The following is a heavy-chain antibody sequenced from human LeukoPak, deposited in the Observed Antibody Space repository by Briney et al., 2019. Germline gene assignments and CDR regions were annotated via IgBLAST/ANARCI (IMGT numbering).Heavy chain of an antibody. CDR2: IHYSGNT. V-gene: IGHV4-59*01. D-gene: IGHD1-20*01. Sequence: SETLSLTCTVSGGSISSYYWSWMRQPPAKGLEWIGYIHYSGNTNYNPSLKSRVTISVDTSKNQFSLKLTSVTAADTAVYYCARVGNWNYALVNYYFDYWGQGTLVTVSS. CDR1: GGSISSYY. J-gene: IGHJ4*02. CDR3: ARVGNWNYALVNYYFDY.